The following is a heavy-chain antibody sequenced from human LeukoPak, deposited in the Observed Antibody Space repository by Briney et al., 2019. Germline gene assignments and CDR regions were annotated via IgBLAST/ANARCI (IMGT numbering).Heavy chain of an antibody. Sequence: ASVKVSCKASGYTFTDYYMHWVRQAPGQGLEWMGWIDPNSGGTNYAQKFQGRVTMTRDTSISTVYMEVSRLRSDDTAVYYCARDGKGIAAAGIHFDYWGQGTLVTVSS. J-gene: IGHJ4*02. CDR1: GYTFTDYY. V-gene: IGHV1-2*02. CDR2: IDPNSGGT. D-gene: IGHD6-13*01. CDR3: ARDGKGIAAAGIHFDY.